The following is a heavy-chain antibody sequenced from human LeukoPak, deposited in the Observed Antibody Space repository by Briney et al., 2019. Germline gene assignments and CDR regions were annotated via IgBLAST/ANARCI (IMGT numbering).Heavy chain of an antibody. J-gene: IGHJ4*02. V-gene: IGHV3-23*01. CDR3: AKSDIVVVPAAIGYDY. CDR2: ISGSGGST. CDR1: GFTFSSYS. Sequence: GGSLRLSCAASGFTFSSYSMNWVRQAPGKGLEWVSAISGSGGSTYYADSVKGRFTISRDNSKNTLYLQMNSLRAEDTAVYYCAKSDIVVVPAAIGYDYWGQGTLVTVSS. D-gene: IGHD2-2*02.